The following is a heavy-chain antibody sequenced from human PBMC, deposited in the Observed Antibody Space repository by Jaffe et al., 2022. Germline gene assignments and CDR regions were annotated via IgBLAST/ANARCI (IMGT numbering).Heavy chain of an antibody. CDR2: IYHSGST. V-gene: IGHV4-38-2*01. D-gene: IGHD2-2*01. J-gene: IGHJ4*02. CDR1: GYSISSGYY. Sequence: QVQLQESGPGLVKPSETLSLTCAVSGYSISSGYYWGWIRQPPGKGLEWIGSIYHSGSTYYNPSLKSRVTISVDTSKNQFSLKLSSVTAADTAVYYCARQIYCSSTSCFHAYFDYWGQGTLVTVSS. CDR3: ARQIYCSSTSCFHAYFDY.